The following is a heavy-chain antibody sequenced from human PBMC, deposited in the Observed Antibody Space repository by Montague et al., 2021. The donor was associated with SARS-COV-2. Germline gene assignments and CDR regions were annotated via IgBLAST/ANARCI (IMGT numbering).Heavy chain of an antibody. Sequence: SLRLSCPASGFTFSSYAMHWVRQAPGKGLEWVAVIWYDGSNKYYADSVKGRFTISRDNSKNTLYLQMNSLRAEDTAVYYCAADYGDYSNYYYYYGMDVWGQGTTVTVSS. J-gene: IGHJ6*02. D-gene: IGHD4-17*01. V-gene: IGHV3-33*08. CDR2: IWYDGSNK. CDR3: AADYGDYSNYYYYYGMDV. CDR1: GFTFSSYA.